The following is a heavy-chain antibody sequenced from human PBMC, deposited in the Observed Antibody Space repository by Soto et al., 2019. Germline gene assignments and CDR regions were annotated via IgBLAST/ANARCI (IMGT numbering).Heavy chain of an antibody. D-gene: IGHD2-2*01. J-gene: IGHJ4*02. V-gene: IGHV3-30*18. CDR3: AKSKPFGYQLPAPFDY. CDR2: ISYDGSNK. Sequence: QPGGSLRLSCAASGFTFSSYGMHWVRQAPGKGLEWVAVISYDGSNKYYADSVKGRFTISRDNSKNTLYLQMNSLRAEDTAVYYCAKSKPFGYQLPAPFDYWGQGTLVTVSS. CDR1: GFTFSSYG.